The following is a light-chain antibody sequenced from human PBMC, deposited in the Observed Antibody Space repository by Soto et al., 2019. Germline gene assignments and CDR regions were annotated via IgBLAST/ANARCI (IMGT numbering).Light chain of an antibody. CDR3: QQYECYPCT. J-gene: IGKJ1*01. CDR2: KAS. CDR1: HSISSW. V-gene: IGKV1-5*03. Sequence: DIQMTQAPSTLSASVGDRVTITCRASHSISSWLAWYQQKPGKAPKLLIYKASSLESGVPSRFSGSGSRTEFTLTISTLQADDFATYYCQQYECYPCTFAQGTKVEIK.